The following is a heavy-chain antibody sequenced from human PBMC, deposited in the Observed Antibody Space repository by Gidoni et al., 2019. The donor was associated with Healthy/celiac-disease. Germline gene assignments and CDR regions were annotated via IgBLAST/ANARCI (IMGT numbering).Heavy chain of an antibody. CDR1: GFTFSSYS. V-gene: IGHV3-21*01. J-gene: IGHJ6*02. CDR2: ISSSSSYI. D-gene: IGHD3-3*01. CDR3: ARGTLLDPYYYYGMDV. Sequence: EVQLVESGGGLVKPGGSLRLSCAASGFTFSSYSMNWVRQAPGKGLEWVSSISSSSSYIYYADSVKGRFTISRDNAKNSLYLQMNSLRAEDTAVYYCARGTLLDPYYYYGMDVWGQGTTVTVSS.